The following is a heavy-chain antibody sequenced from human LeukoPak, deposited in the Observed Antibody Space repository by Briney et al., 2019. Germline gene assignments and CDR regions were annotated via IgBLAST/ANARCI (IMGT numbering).Heavy chain of an antibody. CDR2: ISGSGGST. CDR1: GFTFSSYA. V-gene: IGHV3-23*01. Sequence: GGSLGLSCAASGFTFSSYAMSWVRQAPGKGLEWVSVISGSGGSTSYADSVKGRFTISRDNSKNTLYLQMHSLRAEDTAVYYCAKKAGTVDRYFDYWGQGTLVTVSS. J-gene: IGHJ4*02. D-gene: IGHD1-7*01. CDR3: AKKAGTVDRYFDY.